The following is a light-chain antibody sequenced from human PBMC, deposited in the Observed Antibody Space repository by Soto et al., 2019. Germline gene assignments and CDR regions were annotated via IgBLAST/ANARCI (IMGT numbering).Light chain of an antibody. J-gene: IGKJ4*01. CDR3: QQRSNWPLT. CDR1: QSVSSY. Sequence: EIVLTQSPATLSLSPGERATLSCRASQSVSSYLAWYQQKPGQAPRLLIYDASSRATGIPARFSGSGSRTDFTLDISSLEPEDFAVYYCQQRSNWPLTFGGGTKVEIK. V-gene: IGKV3-11*01. CDR2: DAS.